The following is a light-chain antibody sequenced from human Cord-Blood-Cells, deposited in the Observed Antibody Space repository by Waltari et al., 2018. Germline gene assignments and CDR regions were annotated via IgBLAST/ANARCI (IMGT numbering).Light chain of an antibody. CDR3: QQYYSTPRT. J-gene: IGKJ1*01. Sequence: DIVMTQSPDSLAVSLGERATINCKSSQSVLYSSNTKNYLAWYQQKPRQHPKLLIYWASTRESGVPDRFSGRGSRTDFTLTISSLQAEDVAVYYCQQYYSTPRTFGQGTKVEIK. CDR2: WAS. V-gene: IGKV4-1*01. CDR1: QSVLYSSNTKNY.